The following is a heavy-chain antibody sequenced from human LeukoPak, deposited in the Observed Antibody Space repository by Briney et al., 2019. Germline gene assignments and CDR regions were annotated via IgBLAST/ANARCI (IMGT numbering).Heavy chain of an antibody. CDR2: ISSSGSTI. J-gene: IGHJ4*02. D-gene: IGHD3-3*01. Sequence: KPGRSLRLSCTASGFTFGDYAMSWVRQAPGKGLEWVSYISSSGSTIYYADSVKGRFTISRDNAKNSLYLQMNSLRAEDTAVYYCARCLVDYDFWSGYSNRYFDYWGQGTLVTVSS. CDR3: ARCLVDYDFWSGYSNRYFDY. CDR1: GFTFGDYA. V-gene: IGHV3-11*04.